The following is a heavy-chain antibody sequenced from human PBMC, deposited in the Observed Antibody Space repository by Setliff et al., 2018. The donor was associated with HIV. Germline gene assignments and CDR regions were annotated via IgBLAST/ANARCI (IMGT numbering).Heavy chain of an antibody. Sequence: SETLSLTCTVSGDSFNNYYCSWIRQLPGKGLEWIAYMSYSGGAIYNPSLKSRVTMSVDTSNDHFSLKLTSLTAADTAVYYCARHGGYDFNYWGQGTLVTVSS. CDR2: MSYSGGA. J-gene: IGHJ4*02. D-gene: IGHD5-12*01. V-gene: IGHV4-59*08. CDR1: GDSFNNYY. CDR3: ARHGGYDFNY.